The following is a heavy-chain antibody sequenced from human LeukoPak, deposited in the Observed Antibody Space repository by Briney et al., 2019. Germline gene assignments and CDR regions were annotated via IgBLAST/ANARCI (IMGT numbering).Heavy chain of an antibody. CDR3: ARGAVDTAMVPDFDY. V-gene: IGHV3-30*02. Sequence: GGSLRLSCAASGFTFSSYGMHWVRQAPGKGLEWVAFIRYDGSNKYYADSVKGRFTISRDNAKNSLYLQMNSLRAEDTAVYYCARGAVDTAMVPDFDYWGQGTLVTVSS. CDR1: GFTFSSYG. CDR2: IRYDGSNK. D-gene: IGHD5-18*01. J-gene: IGHJ4*02.